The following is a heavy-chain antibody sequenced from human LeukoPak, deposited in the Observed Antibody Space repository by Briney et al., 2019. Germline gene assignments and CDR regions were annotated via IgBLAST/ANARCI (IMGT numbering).Heavy chain of an antibody. Sequence: PGGSLRLSCAASGFTFSSYWMSWVRQAPGKGLEWVANIKQDGSEKYYVDSVKGRFTISRDNAKNSLYLQMNSLRAEDRAVYYCARDYYDILTGYYTPFFYYYYMDVWGKGTTVTVSS. CDR1: GFTFSSYW. D-gene: IGHD3-9*01. V-gene: IGHV3-7*01. J-gene: IGHJ6*03. CDR2: IKQDGSEK. CDR3: ARDYYDILTGYYTPFFYYYYMDV.